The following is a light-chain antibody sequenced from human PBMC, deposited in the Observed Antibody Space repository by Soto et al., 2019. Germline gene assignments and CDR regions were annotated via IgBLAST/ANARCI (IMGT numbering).Light chain of an antibody. V-gene: IGKV3-20*01. J-gene: IGKJ4*01. CDR2: DAS. CDR1: QSVSSN. CDR3: QQFSSYPLT. Sequence: ELVMTQSPATLSVSPGERATLSCRASQSVSSNLAWYQQKPGQAPSLLIYDASSRATGIPDRFSGGGSGTDFTITISRLEPEDVEVYYGQQFSSYPLTFGGGTKVDIK.